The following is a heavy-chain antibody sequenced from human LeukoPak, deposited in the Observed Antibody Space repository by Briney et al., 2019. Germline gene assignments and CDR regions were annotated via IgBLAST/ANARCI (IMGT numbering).Heavy chain of an antibody. V-gene: IGHV5-51*01. Sequence: GASLKISCKGSGYRFTSYWIGWVRQMPGKGLEWMGIIYPGDSDTRYSPSFQGQVTVSADKSISTAYLQWSSLKASDTAMYYCARQMTTVTGGWFDPWGQGTLVTVSS. J-gene: IGHJ5*02. D-gene: IGHD4-17*01. CDR1: GYRFTSYW. CDR3: ARQMTTVTGGWFDP. CDR2: IYPGDSDT.